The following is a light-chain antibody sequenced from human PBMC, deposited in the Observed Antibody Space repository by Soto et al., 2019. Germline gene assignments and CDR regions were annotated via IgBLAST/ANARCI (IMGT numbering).Light chain of an antibody. CDR3: PQAYSFPLT. J-gene: IGKJ4*01. Sequence: DIQMTQSPSSVSAPIGDRVTITCRASQDIRSWLGWYQQKPGKAPKVLIYPASSLQSRVPSRFSGSGSVTDITLPISSRQPGDFATYYCPQAYSFPLTIGGGTRVEIK. CDR2: PAS. V-gene: IGKV1-12*01. CDR1: QDIRSW.